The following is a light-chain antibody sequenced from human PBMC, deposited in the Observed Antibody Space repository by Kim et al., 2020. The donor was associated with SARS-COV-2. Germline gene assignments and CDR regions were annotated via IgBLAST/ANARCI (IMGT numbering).Light chain of an antibody. J-gene: IGKJ5*01. V-gene: IGKV1D-12*01. CDR2: AAS. CDR3: QQANSFPIT. CDR1: QDIRRW. Sequence: ASVGDRVTITCRASQDIRRWLAWYQQKPGTAPKLLIYAASNLQSGVPSRFSGSGSGTDFTLTISSLEPEDSATYFCQQANSFPITCGQGTRLEIK.